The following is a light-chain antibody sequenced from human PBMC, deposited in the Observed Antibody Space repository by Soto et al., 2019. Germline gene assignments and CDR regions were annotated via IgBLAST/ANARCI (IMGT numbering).Light chain of an antibody. J-gene: IGLJ1*01. Sequence: QSFLTQPASVSGSPGRSITISCTGTSSDIGTYNLVSWYQHYPGKAPKLMIYEGIKRPSGVSNRFSGSKSGNTAFLTISGLQAEDEADYYCCSYAGSGTDNYVFGSGTKVTVL. CDR3: CSYAGSGTDNYV. CDR1: SSDIGTYNL. V-gene: IGLV2-23*01. CDR2: EGI.